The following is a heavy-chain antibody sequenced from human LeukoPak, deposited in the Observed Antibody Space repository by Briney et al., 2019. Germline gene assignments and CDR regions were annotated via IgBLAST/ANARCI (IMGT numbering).Heavy chain of an antibody. V-gene: IGHV3-23*01. J-gene: IGHJ4*02. CDR3: AKSLGSSSWYARGDYFDY. D-gene: IGHD6-13*01. CDR1: GFTFSSYA. CDR2: ISGSGGST. Sequence: GGSLRLSCAASGFTFSSYAMSCVRQAPGKGLEWVSAISGSGGSTYYADSVKGRFTISRDNSKNTLYLQMNSLRAEDTAVYYCAKSLGSSSWYARGDYFDYWGQGTLVTVSS.